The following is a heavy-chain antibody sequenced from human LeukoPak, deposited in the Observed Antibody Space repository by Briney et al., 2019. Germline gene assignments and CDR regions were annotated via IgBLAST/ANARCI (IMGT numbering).Heavy chain of an antibody. CDR3: ARDVGGYQRGYFDY. J-gene: IGHJ4*02. Sequence: GSLRLSCAASGFTVSSNYMSWVRQAPGKGLEWVSVIYSGGSTYYADSVKGRFTVSRDNSKNTVYLQMNSLRAEDTAVYYCARDVGGYQRGYFDYWGQGTLVTVSS. V-gene: IGHV3-53*01. CDR2: IYSGGST. CDR1: GFTVSSNY. D-gene: IGHD3-22*01.